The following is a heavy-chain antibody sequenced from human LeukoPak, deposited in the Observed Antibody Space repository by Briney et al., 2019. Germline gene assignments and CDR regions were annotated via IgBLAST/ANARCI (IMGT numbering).Heavy chain of an antibody. CDR2: SYTTGSA. J-gene: IGHJ6*02. CDR1: GGSIRDSY. CDR3: ARGELIRGVLARSPRPRLYYGMDV. Sequence: SETLSLTCTVSGGSIRDSYWTWIRLPAGRGLEWIGRSYTTGSASYNPSLKSRVTMSFDMSSNQFSLRLTSVTAADTAVYFCARGELIRGVLARSPRPRLYYGMDVWGQGTTVIVSS. V-gene: IGHV4-4*07. D-gene: IGHD3-10*01.